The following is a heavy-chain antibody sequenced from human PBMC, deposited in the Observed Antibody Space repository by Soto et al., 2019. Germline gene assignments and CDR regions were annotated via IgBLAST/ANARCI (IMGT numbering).Heavy chain of an antibody. D-gene: IGHD3-16*02. V-gene: IGHV4-59*08. CDR2: IYYSGST. Sequence: QVQLQESGPGLVKPSETLSLTCTVSGGSINSYYWSWIRQPPGKGLEWIVYIYYSGSTNYNPSLKSRVTISVDTSKNQFSLKLSSVTAADTAVYYCARLYGLDAFDIWGQGTMVTVSS. CDR3: ARLYGLDAFDI. J-gene: IGHJ3*02. CDR1: GGSINSYY.